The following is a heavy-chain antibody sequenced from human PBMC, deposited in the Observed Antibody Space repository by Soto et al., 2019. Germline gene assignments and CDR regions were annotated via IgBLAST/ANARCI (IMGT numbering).Heavy chain of an antibody. CDR1: GFTFSSYG. Sequence: GGSLRLSCAASGFTFSSYGMHWVRQAPGKGLEWVAVIWYDGSNKYYADSVKGRFTISRDNSKNTLYLQMNSLRAEDTAVYYCARDPPRDQLLFISPVFGYYGMDVWGQGTTVTVSS. J-gene: IGHJ6*02. CDR2: IWYDGSNK. D-gene: IGHD2-2*01. CDR3: ARDPPRDQLLFISPVFGYYGMDV. V-gene: IGHV3-33*01.